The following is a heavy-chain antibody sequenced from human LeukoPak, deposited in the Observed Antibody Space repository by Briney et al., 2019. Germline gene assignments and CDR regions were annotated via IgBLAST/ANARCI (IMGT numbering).Heavy chain of an antibody. V-gene: IGHV3-23*01. D-gene: IGHD3-16*01. Sequence: GGSLRLSCAASGFTFDDYGMSWVRQAPGKGLEWVSAISGSCGSTYYADSVKGRFTISRDNSKNTLYLQMNSLRAEDTAVYYCAKELITMYYYFDYWGQGTLVTVSS. CDR2: ISGSCGST. J-gene: IGHJ4*02. CDR3: AKELITMYYYFDY. CDR1: GFTFDDYG.